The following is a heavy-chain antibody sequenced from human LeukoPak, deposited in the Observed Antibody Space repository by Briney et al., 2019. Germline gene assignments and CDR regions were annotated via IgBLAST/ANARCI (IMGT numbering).Heavy chain of an antibody. CDR2: IYYSGST. Sequence: ASETLSLTCTVSGGSISSSSYYWGWIRQPPGKGLEWIGSIYYSGSTYYNPSLKSRVTISVDTSKNQSSLELSSVTAADTAVYYCSVNALSNWFDPWGQGTLVTVSS. CDR1: GGSISSSSYY. D-gene: IGHD5/OR15-5a*01. J-gene: IGHJ5*02. V-gene: IGHV4-39*07. CDR3: SVNALSNWFDP.